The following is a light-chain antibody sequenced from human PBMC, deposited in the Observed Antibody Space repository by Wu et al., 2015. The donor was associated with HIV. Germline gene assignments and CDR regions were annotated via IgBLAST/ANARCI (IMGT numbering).Light chain of an antibody. Sequence: DIQMTQSPSSLSASVGDRVSITCRATQGISNFLAWYQQRPGKAPQLLIYAASTLQSGVPSRSSGSSSGTDFTLTISSLQPEDVATYYCQKYDSVPYSFGQGTRLEIK. J-gene: IGKJ2*03. CDR3: QKYDSVPYS. V-gene: IGKV1-27*01. CDR2: AAS. CDR1: QGISNF.